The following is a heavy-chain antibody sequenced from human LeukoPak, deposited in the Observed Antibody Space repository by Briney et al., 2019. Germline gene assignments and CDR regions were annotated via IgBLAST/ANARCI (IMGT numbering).Heavy chain of an antibody. CDR3: ARLTGYYNDYFDY. Sequence: GGSLRLSCAASGFTFSSYWMSWVRQAPGKGLEWVANIKQDGSEKYYVDSVKGRFTISRDNAKNSLYLQMNSLGAEDTAVYYCARLTGYYNDYFDYWGQGTLVTVSS. CDR1: GFTFSSYW. D-gene: IGHD3-9*01. V-gene: IGHV3-7*01. CDR2: IKQDGSEK. J-gene: IGHJ4*02.